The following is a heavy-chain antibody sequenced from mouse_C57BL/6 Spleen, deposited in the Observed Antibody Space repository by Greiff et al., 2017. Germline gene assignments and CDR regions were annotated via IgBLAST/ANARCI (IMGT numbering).Heavy chain of an antibody. Sequence: VQLQQPGAELVKPGASVKLSCKASGYTFTSYWMHWVKQRPGQGLEWIGMIHPNSGSTNYNEKFKSKATLTVDKSSSTAYMQLSSLTSEDSAVYDCAIIVDGYYEYFDCWGQGTTLTVSS. CDR2: IHPNSGST. D-gene: IGHD2-3*01. CDR1: GYTFTSYW. J-gene: IGHJ2*01. V-gene: IGHV1-64*01. CDR3: AIIVDGYYEYFDC.